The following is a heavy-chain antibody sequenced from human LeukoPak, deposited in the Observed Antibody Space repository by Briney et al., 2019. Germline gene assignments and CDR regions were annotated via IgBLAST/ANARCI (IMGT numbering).Heavy chain of an antibody. CDR1: GFTFSSYA. V-gene: IGHV3-23*01. J-gene: IGHJ4*02. CDR2: ISGSGGST. D-gene: IGHD6-19*01. CDR3: AKNSGWLAHFDY. Sequence: GGSLRLSCAASGFTFSSYAMSWVRQAPGKGLEWVSAISGSGGSTFYADSVKGRFTISRDNSKNTQYLQMNSLRAEDTAVYYCAKNSGWLAHFDYWGQGTLVTVSS.